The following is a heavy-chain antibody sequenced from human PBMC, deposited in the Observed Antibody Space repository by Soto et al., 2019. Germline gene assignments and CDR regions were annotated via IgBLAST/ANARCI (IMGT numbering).Heavy chain of an antibody. CDR1: GGSVTSDEDY. V-gene: IGHV4-30-4*01. D-gene: IGHD5-18*01. CDR2: ISNSGST. Sequence: LSLTCTVSGGSVTSDEDYWTWIRQSPGKGLEWIGYISNSGSTGYNPSLKTRLSMSVDRSKNQFTLRLTSVTAADTAVYFCATESGSTYGYFDHWGQGTQVTVAS. J-gene: IGHJ4*02. CDR3: ATESGSTYGYFDH.